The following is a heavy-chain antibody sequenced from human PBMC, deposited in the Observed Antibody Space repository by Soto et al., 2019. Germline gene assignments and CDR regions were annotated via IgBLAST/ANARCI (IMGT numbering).Heavy chain of an antibody. CDR2: IIPIFGTA. V-gene: IGHV1-69*01. CDR1: GGTFSSYA. CDR3: ARSEFYGSGSDPIDY. Sequence: QVQLVQSGAEVKKPGSSVKVSCKASGGTFSSYAISWVRQAPGQGLEWMGGIIPIFGTANYAQKFQGRVTITADESTSTAYRELSSLRSEDTAVYYCARSEFYGSGSDPIDYWGQGTLVTVSS. D-gene: IGHD3-10*01. J-gene: IGHJ4*02.